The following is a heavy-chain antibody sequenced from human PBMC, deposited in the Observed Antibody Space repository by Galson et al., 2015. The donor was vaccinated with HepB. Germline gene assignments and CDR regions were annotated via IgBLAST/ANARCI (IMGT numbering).Heavy chain of an antibody. J-gene: IGHJ5*02. CDR1: GVSISSHY. CDR3: ARHRDSWSGFDP. V-gene: IGHV4-59*08. D-gene: IGHD6-13*01. Sequence: ETLSLTCTVSGVSISSHYCSWIRQSPGKGLEWIGYIHYSGSTNYNPSLKSRVTISVDTSKNQFSLKLSSVTAADTAVYYCARHRDSWSGFDPWGQGTLVTVSS. CDR2: IHYSGST.